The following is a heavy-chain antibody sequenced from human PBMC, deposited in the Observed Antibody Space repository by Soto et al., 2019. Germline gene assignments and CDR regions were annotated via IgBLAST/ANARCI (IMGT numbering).Heavy chain of an antibody. CDR1: GGSISSYY. Sequence: SETLSLTCTVSGGSISSYYWSWIRQPPGKGLEWIGYIYYRGSTNYNPSLKSRVTISVDTSKNQFSLKLSSVTAADTAVYYCARSAISHDYGDYYATFDYWGQGTLVTVS. CDR2: IYYRGST. CDR3: ARSAISHDYGDYYATFDY. V-gene: IGHV4-59*01. D-gene: IGHD4-17*01. J-gene: IGHJ4*02.